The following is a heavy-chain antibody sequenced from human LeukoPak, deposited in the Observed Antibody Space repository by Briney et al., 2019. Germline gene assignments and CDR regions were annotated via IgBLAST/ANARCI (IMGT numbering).Heavy chain of an antibody. CDR1: GFTFSSYS. CDR2: ISSSSSYI. Sequence: PGGSLRLSCAAPGFTFSSYSMNWVRQAPGKGLEWVSSISSSSSYIYYADSVKGRFTISRDNAKNSLYLQMNSLRAEDTAVYYCAKQRIAVADPIDYWGQGTLVTVSS. CDR3: AKQRIAVADPIDY. V-gene: IGHV3-21*01. J-gene: IGHJ4*02. D-gene: IGHD6-19*01.